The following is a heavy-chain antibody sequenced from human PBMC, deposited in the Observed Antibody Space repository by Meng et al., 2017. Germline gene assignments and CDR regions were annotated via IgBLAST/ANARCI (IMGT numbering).Heavy chain of an antibody. CDR1: GGTFSGYA. V-gene: IGHV1-69*01. Sequence: QVQLGRPWAEVKKPSSSVKVSCKASGGTFSGYAISWVRQAPGQGLEWMGGIIPIFGTANFAQKFQGRVTITADESTSTAYMELSSLRSEDTAVYYCARDSDSSSWYDYFGYWGQGTLVTVSS. D-gene: IGHD6-13*01. CDR3: ARDSDSSSWYDYFGY. J-gene: IGHJ4*02. CDR2: IIPIFGTA.